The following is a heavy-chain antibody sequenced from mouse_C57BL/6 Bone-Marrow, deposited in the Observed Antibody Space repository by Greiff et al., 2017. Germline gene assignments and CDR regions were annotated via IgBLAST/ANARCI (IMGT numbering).Heavy chain of an antibody. Sequence: EVTLVESGGGLVQPGGSLKLSCAASGFTFSDYYMYWVRQTPETRLEWVAYISNGGGSTYYPDTVKGRFTISRDNAKNTLYLQMSRLKSEDTAMYYCARHFENYYGSGGGFAYWGQGTLVTVSA. CDR1: GFTFSDYY. J-gene: IGHJ3*01. D-gene: IGHD1-1*01. V-gene: IGHV5-12*01. CDR3: ARHFENYYGSGGGFAY. CDR2: ISNGGGST.